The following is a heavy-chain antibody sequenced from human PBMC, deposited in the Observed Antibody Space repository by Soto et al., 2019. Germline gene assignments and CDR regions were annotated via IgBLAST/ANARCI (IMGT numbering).Heavy chain of an antibody. D-gene: IGHD6-6*01. CDR3: ARATQKAARAPCWFDP. J-gene: IGHJ5*02. Sequence: ASVKVSCKASGYTFTSYAMHWVRQAPGQRLEWMGWINAGNGNTKYSQKFQGRVTITRDTSASTAYMELSSQRSKDTVGYYCARATQKAARAPCWFDPWGQGTLVTVSS. CDR2: INAGNGNT. V-gene: IGHV1-3*01. CDR1: GYTFTSYA.